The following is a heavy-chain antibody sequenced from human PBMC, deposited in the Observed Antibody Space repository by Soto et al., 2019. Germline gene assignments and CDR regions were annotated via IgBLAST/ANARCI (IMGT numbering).Heavy chain of an antibody. CDR2: ISSSSSYI. J-gene: IGHJ3*02. CDR1: GFTFSSYG. Sequence: PGGSLRLSCAASGFTFSSYGMNWVRQAPGKGLEWVSSISSSSSYIYYADSVKGRFTISRDNAKNSLYLQMNSLRAEDTAVYYCAAFVVVPTDAFDIWGQGTMVTVSS. CDR3: AAFVVVPTDAFDI. V-gene: IGHV3-21*01. D-gene: IGHD2-2*01.